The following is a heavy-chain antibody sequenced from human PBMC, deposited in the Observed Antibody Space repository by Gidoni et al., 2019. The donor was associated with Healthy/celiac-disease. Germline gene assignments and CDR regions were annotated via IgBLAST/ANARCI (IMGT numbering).Heavy chain of an antibody. J-gene: IGHJ5*02. D-gene: IGHD4-17*01. CDR1: GGSFRGYY. CDR3: ARGLGDYGDYLVWWFDP. V-gene: IGHV4-34*01. Sequence: QVPLHQWGAGLLKPSETLSLPCAVYGGSFRGYYWGWIRQPPGKGLEWIGEINHTRRTNYNPSLKRRVTISVDTSKNQFSLKLSSVTAADTAVYYCARGLGDYGDYLVWWFDPWGQGTLVTVSS. CDR2: INHTRRT.